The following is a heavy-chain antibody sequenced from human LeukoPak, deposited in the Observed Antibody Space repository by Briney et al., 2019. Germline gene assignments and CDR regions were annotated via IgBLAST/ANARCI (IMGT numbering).Heavy chain of an antibody. Sequence: GGSLRLSCAASGFTFSTYWVHWVRQAPGKGLVWVSRINPDGSRRDYADSVKGRFTISRDNAKNTLYLQMNSLRGEDTAVYFCARDLRGTRDYWGQGTLVTVSS. J-gene: IGHJ4*02. V-gene: IGHV3-74*01. CDR3: ARDLRGTRDY. CDR1: GFTFSTYW. D-gene: IGHD2-15*01. CDR2: INPDGSRR.